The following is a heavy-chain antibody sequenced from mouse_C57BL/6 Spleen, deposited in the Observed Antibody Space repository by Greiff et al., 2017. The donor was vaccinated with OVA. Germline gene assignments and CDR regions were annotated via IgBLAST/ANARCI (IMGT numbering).Heavy chain of an antibody. CDR3: ARNYYGSRDWYFDV. V-gene: IGHV3-6*01. D-gene: IGHD1-1*01. J-gene: IGHJ1*03. CDR1: GYSITSGYY. CDR2: ISYDGSN. Sequence: ESGPGLVKPSQSLSLTCSVTGYSITSGYYWNLIRQSAGNKLEWVGYISYDGSNNYNPTLKNRISITGDTSKNQFFLKLNSVTTEDTATYYCARNYYGSRDWYFDVWGTGTTVTVSS.